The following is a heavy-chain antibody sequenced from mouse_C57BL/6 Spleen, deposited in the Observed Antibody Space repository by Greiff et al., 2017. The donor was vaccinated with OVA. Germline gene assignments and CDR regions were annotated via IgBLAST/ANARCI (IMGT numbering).Heavy chain of an antibody. J-gene: IGHJ3*01. CDR3: AKRKDYDEAWFAY. CDR1: GYTFTSYW. CDR2: IYPGSGST. Sequence: QVQLQQPGAELVKPGASVKMSCKASGYTFTSYWITWVKQRPGQGLEWIGDIYPGSGSTNYNENFKSKATLTVDTSSSTAYMQLSSLTSEDSAVYYCAKRKDYDEAWFAYWGQGTLVTVSA. V-gene: IGHV1-55*01. D-gene: IGHD2-4*01.